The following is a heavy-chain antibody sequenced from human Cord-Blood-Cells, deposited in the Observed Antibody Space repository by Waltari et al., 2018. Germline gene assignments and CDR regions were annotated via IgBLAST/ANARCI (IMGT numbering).Heavy chain of an antibody. D-gene: IGHD1-1*01. J-gene: IGHJ3*02. CDR2: THYSGGT. V-gene: IGHV4-59*08. CDR1: GGSISSYY. Sequence: QVQLQESGPGLVKPSETLSLTCTVSGGSISSYYWSCIRQPPGKGLEWIGYTHYSGGTNYTPSLKTRVTISVDTSKTQFSLKLRSVTAADTAVYYCARHEEGYSAGAFDIWGQGTMVTVSS. CDR3: ARHEEGYSAGAFDI.